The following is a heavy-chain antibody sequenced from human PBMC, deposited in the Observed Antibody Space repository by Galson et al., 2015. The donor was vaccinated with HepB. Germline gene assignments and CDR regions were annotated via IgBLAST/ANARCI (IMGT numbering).Heavy chain of an antibody. CDR1: GFIFDHYA. Sequence: SLRLSCAASGFIFDHYAIHWVRQGPGKGLEWVSGISWNSGSIGYADSVKGRFTISRDNAKNSLYLQMNSLGAEDTALYFCAKIITFMTDYYDSSGCYSHWGQGTLVTVSS. J-gene: IGHJ4*02. CDR2: ISWNSGSI. D-gene: IGHD3-22*01. V-gene: IGHV3-9*01. CDR3: AKIITFMTDYYDSSGCYSH.